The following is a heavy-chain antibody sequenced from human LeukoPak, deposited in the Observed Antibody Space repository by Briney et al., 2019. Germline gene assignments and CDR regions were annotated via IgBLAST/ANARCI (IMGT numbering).Heavy chain of an antibody. Sequence: PSETLSLTCAVYGGSLRGYYWSWIRHPPQKGVEGIGEINHRGITNNNPSLRSRSTTSVDTSKTQFSLKLSSVTAADTAVYYCAKGTLYYSSTTAAKNFQNSGQGTL. CDR3: AKGTLYYSSTTAAKNFQN. J-gene: IGHJ1*01. CDR2: INHRGIT. CDR1: GGSLRGYY. D-gene: IGHD6-13*01. V-gene: IGHV4-34*04.